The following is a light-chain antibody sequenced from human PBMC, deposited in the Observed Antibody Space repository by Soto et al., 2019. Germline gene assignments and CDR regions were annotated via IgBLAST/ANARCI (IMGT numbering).Light chain of an antibody. CDR2: AVS. CDR3: LQHNSYPWT. J-gene: IGKJ1*01. Sequence: DIQVTQSPSAMSASVGDRVTITCRASQDISHYLAWFQQKPGKVPKRLIFAVSNMESGVPSRFRGSGSGTEFTLTITSLQPEDFATYYCLQHNSYPWTVGQGTKVDSK. V-gene: IGKV1-17*03. CDR1: QDISHY.